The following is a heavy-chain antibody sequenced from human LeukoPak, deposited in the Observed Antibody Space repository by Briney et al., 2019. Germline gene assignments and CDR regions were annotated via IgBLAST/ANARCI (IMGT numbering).Heavy chain of an antibody. J-gene: IGHJ4*02. CDR2: IIPIFGTA. Sequence: ASVKVSCKASGDTFSNYAISWVRQAPGQGLEWMGGIIPIFGTAKYAQKFQGRVMITADTSTSTAYMELSSLRSEDTAVYYCARAGWLQYYYFDYWGQGTLVTVSS. V-gene: IGHV1-69*06. CDR1: GDTFSNYA. CDR3: ARAGWLQYYYFDY. D-gene: IGHD5-24*01.